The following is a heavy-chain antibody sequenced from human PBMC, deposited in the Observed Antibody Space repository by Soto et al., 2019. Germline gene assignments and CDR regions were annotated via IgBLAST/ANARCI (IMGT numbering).Heavy chain of an antibody. J-gene: IGHJ4*02. CDR1: SYTFASYG. D-gene: IGHD6-13*01. CDR3: ARVIAAAADFDY. Sequence: ASVKVSCKASSYTFASYGISWVRQAPGQGLEWMGWISAYNGNTNYAQKLQGRVTMTTDTSTSTAYMELRSLRSDDTAVYYCARVIAAAADFDYCGQGTLVTVSS. CDR2: ISAYNGNT. V-gene: IGHV1-18*01.